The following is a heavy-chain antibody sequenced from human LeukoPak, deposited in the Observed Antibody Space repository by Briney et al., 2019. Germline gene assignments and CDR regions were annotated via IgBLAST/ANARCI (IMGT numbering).Heavy chain of an antibody. CDR1: GYSFASHW. D-gene: IGHD1-26*01. Sequence: GESLKISCKGSGYSFASHWIGWVRQMPGKGLEWMGIIYPGDSDTRYSPSFQGQVTISADKSISTAYLQWSSLKASDTAMYYCASLRYPYLGAQDPWGQGTLVTVSS. CDR3: ASLRYPYLGAQDP. V-gene: IGHV5-51*01. J-gene: IGHJ5*02. CDR2: IYPGDSDT.